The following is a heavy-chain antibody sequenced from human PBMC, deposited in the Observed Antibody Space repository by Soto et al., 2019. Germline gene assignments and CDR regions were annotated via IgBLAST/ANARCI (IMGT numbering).Heavy chain of an antibody. D-gene: IGHD3-10*01. CDR1: GFTFSSYG. CDR3: AKVYMVRGKSDAFDI. V-gene: IGHV3-30*18. CDR2: ISYDGSNK. J-gene: IGHJ3*02. Sequence: QVQLVESGGGVVQPGRSLRLSCAASGFTFSSYGMHWVRQAPGKGLEWVAVISYDGSNKYYADSVKGRFTISRDNSKKTLYLQMNSLRAEDTAVYYCAKVYMVRGKSDAFDIWGQGTMVTVSS.